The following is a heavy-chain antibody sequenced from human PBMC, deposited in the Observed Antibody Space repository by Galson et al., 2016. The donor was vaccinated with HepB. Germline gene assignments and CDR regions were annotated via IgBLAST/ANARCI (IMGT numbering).Heavy chain of an antibody. CDR1: GYTLTAYH. CDR2: FDPEDGET. J-gene: IGHJ6*02. Sequence: SVKVSCKASGYTLTAYHMHWVRQAPGKGLEWMGGFDPEDGETIYAQKFQGRVTMTEDTATDTAYMELSTLRSEDTAVYYCLTGDYGGNSEYNYGMDVWGQGTTVTVSS. V-gene: IGHV1-24*01. D-gene: IGHD4-23*01. CDR3: LTGDYGGNSEYNYGMDV.